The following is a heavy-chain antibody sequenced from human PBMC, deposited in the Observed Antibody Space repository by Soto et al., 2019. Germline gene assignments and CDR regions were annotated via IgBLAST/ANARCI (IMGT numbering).Heavy chain of an antibody. V-gene: IGHV1-3*01. CDR2: INAGNGNT. Sequence: ASVKVSCKASGYTFTSYAMHWVRQAPGQRLEWMGWINAGNGNTKYSQKFQGRVTITRDTSASTAYMELSSLRSEDTAVYYCARGPAGRAQQLAPLWYWGQGTLVTVSS. CDR1: GYTFTSYA. D-gene: IGHD6-13*01. CDR3: ARGPAGRAQQLAPLWY. J-gene: IGHJ4*02.